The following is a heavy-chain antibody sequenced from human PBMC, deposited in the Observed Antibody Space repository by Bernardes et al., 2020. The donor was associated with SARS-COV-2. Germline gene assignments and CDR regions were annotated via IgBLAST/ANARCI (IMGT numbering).Heavy chain of an antibody. CDR1: GFTFSGSE. CDR2: ISTTGSTK. Sequence: WGSLRLSFVFSGFTFSGSEMNWVLQAPGKGLEWLAYISTTGSTKYYGDSVKGRFTISRDNVENSLYLEMNSLGVDDTAVYYCARDGSTVVPTSFKNWGQGTLVTVSS. D-gene: IGHD1-26*01. V-gene: IGHV3-48*03. J-gene: IGHJ4*02. CDR3: ARDGSTVVPTSFKN.